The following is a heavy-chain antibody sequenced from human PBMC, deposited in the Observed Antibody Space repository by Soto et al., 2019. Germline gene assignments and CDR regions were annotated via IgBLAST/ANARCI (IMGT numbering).Heavy chain of an antibody. V-gene: IGHV4-31*03. J-gene: IGHJ4*02. D-gene: IGHD2-15*01. CDR3: ARVRDCSGGSCYRYYFDY. CDR2: IYYSGST. CDR1: GGSISSGGYY. Sequence: QVQLQESGPGLVKPSQTLSLTCTVSGGSISSGGYYWSWIRQHPGKGLEWIGYIYYSGSTYYNPSLKSRVTISVDPSKNQFALKLSSVTAADTAVYYCARVRDCSGGSCYRYYFDYWGQGTLVTVSS.